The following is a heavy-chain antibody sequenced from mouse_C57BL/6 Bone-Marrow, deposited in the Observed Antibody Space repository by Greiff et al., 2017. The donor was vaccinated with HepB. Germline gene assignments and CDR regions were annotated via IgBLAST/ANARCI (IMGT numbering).Heavy chain of an antibody. V-gene: IGHV5-17*01. Sequence: DVQLQESGGGLVKPGGSLKLSCAASGFTFSDYGMHWVRQAPEKGLEWVAYISSGSSTIYYADTVKGRFTISRDNAKNTLFLQMTSLRSEDTAMYYCARFSSYWYFDVWGTGTTVTVSS. CDR1: GFTFSDYG. CDR2: ISSGSSTI. CDR3: ARFSSYWYFDV. J-gene: IGHJ1*03. D-gene: IGHD1-1*01.